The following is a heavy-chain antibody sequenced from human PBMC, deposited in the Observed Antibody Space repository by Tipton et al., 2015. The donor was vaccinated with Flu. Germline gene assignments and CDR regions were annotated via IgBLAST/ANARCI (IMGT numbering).Heavy chain of an antibody. Sequence: LRLSCTVSGGSISSYYWSWIRQPPGKGLEWIGYIYYSGSTNYNPSLKSRVTISVDTSKNQFSLKLSSVTAADTAVYYCARALDSGAFDIWGQGTMVTVSS. CDR3: ARALDSGAFDI. J-gene: IGHJ3*02. CDR1: GGSISSYY. D-gene: IGHD1-1*01. V-gene: IGHV4-59*08. CDR2: IYYSGST.